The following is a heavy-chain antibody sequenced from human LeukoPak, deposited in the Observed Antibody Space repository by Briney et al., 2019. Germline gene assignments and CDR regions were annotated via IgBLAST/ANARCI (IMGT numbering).Heavy chain of an antibody. D-gene: IGHD6-6*01. CDR3: ARAGGWGYSSSSGYYFDY. J-gene: IGHJ4*02. Sequence: GGSLRLSCAASGFTFSSYSMNWVRQAPGKGLEWVSSISSSSSYIYYADSVKGRFTISRDNAKNSLYLQMTSLRAEDTAVYYCARAGGWGYSSSSGYYFDYWGQGTLVTVSS. V-gene: IGHV3-21*01. CDR2: ISSSSSYI. CDR1: GFTFSSYS.